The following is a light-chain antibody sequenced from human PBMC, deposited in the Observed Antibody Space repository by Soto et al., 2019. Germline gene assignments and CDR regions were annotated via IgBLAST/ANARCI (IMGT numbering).Light chain of an antibody. J-gene: IGKJ4*01. CDR3: QQRSNLLT. CDR1: QSVSSN. CDR2: GAS. Sequence: IGMALSPAALSVTPKERAILSCRASQSVSSNLAWYQQKPGQAPRLLIYGASTRATGIPARFSGSGSGTDFTLTISSLEPEDFAVYYCQQRSNLLTFGGGTKVDIK. V-gene: IGKV3-15*01.